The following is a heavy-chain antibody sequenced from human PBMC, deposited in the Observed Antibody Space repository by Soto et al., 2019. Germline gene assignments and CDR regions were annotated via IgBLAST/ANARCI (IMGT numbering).Heavy chain of an antibody. Sequence: GASVNATCNESRYTIAGYYVHWVQHAPGKGLDLMGWINPNTGGTNYAQKFQGRVNMTRDTSIRTAYMELSRLISDDTAVYYCARTGGASPGFSYGSSDAFDIWGQGTMVT. CDR2: INPNTGGT. D-gene: IGHD5-18*01. V-gene: IGHV1-2*02. CDR3: ARTGGASPGFSYGSSDAFDI. J-gene: IGHJ3*02. CDR1: RYTIAGYY.